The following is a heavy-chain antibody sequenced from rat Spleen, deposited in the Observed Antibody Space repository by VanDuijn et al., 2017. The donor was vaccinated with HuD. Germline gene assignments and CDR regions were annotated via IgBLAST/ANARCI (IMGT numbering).Heavy chain of an antibody. CDR3: ARGLYYFDY. V-gene: IGHV2-45*01. CDR1: GFSLTSYN. Sequence: QVQLMESGPGLVQPSETLSLTCTVSGFSLTSYNVHWVLQPPGKGLEWMGVMWRGGSTDYNSARKSRLSISRDTSKNQVLLKMNSLQSEDTTIYYCARGLYYFDYWGQGVMVTVSS. CDR2: MWRGGST. J-gene: IGHJ2*01.